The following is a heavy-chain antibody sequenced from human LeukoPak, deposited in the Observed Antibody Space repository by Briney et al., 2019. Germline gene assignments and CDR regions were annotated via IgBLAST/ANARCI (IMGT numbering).Heavy chain of an antibody. CDR1: GFTFRRYW. D-gene: IGHD5-12*01. Sequence: GGSLRLSCAASGFTFRRYWMHWVRQAPGRGLAWVSRINSDGYSTTYADSVRGRFTISRDNGKNTLYLQMNSLRVDDTAVYYCARVLGPGSVDPRMDVWGPGATVIVSS. CDR3: ARVLGPGSVDPRMDV. J-gene: IGHJ6*02. V-gene: IGHV3-74*03. CDR2: INSDGYST.